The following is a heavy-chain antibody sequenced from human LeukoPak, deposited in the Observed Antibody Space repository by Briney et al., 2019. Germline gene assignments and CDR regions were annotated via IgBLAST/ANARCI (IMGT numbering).Heavy chain of an antibody. J-gene: IGHJ4*02. CDR3: ATLRRVMVRGVRFDY. CDR2: FDPEDGET. Sequence: ASVKVSCKASGGTFNSYAISWVRQAPGQGLEWMGGFDPEDGETIYAQKFQGRVTMTEDTSTDTAYMELSSLRSEDTAVYYCATLRRVMVRGVRFDYWGQGTLVTVSS. V-gene: IGHV1-24*01. CDR1: GGTFNSYA. D-gene: IGHD3-10*01.